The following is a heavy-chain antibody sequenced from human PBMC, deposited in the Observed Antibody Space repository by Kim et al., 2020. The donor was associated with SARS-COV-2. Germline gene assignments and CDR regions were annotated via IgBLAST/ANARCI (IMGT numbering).Heavy chain of an antibody. J-gene: IGHJ6*02. CDR3: ASEPREGIYYYGMDV. CDR1: GFTFSNYS. CDR2: ISYDGSNK. Sequence: GGSLRLSCAASGFTFSNYSMHWVRQAPGKGLEWVAVISYDGSNKYYADSVKGRFTISRDNSKNTLCLQMNSLRTEDTAVYYCASEPREGIYYYGMDVWG. V-gene: IGHV3-30*04.